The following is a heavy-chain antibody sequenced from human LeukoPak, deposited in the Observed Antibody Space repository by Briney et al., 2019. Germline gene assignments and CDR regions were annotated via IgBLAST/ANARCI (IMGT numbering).Heavy chain of an antibody. D-gene: IGHD3-3*01. J-gene: IGHJ4*02. CDR3: ARDHGGFWYYDLRDGLGSQFDY. Sequence: NPGGSLRLSCAASGFTFSSYSMNWVRQAPGKGLEWVSSISSSSSYIYYADSVKGRFTISRDNAKNSLYLQMNSLRAEDTAVYYCARDHGGFWYYDLRDGLGSQFDYWGQGTLVTVSS. CDR1: GFTFSSYS. V-gene: IGHV3-21*01. CDR2: ISSSSSYI.